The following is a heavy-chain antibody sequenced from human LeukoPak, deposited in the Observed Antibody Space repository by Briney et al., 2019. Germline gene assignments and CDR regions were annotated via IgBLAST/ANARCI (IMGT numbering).Heavy chain of an antibody. J-gene: IGHJ4*02. V-gene: IGHV4-39*07. CDR3: ASTRPLTYYGSGSYHDY. CDR1: GGSISSSSYY. CDR2: IYYSGST. Sequence: SETLSLTCTVSGGSISSSSYYWGWIRQPPGKGLEWIGSIYYSGSTNYNPSLKSRVTISVDTSKNQFSLKLSSVTAADTAVYYCASTRPLTYYGSGSYHDYWGQGTLVTVSS. D-gene: IGHD3-10*01.